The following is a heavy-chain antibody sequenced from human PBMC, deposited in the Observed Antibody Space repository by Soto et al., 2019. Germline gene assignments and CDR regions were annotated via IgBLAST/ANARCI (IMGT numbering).Heavy chain of an antibody. J-gene: IGHJ4*02. CDR3: ARFITGIPPHPVPPDY. Sequence: GASVKVSCKASGYSFSFYGINWVRQAPGQGLEWMGWINPSDGNRNFAQKFEDRVTMTTATSTNTVFLELRSLKSDDTAVYYCARFITGIPPHPVPPDYWGQGTLVTVSS. CDR2: INPSDGNR. D-gene: IGHD1-20*01. V-gene: IGHV1-18*01. CDR1: GYSFSFYG.